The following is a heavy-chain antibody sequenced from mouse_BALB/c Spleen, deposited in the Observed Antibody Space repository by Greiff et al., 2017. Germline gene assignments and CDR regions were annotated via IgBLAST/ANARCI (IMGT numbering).Heavy chain of an antibody. CDR2: ISSGGST. CDR3: ARGSEGPAYAMDY. Sequence: EVQVVESGGGLVKPGGSLKLSCAASGFTFSSYAMSWVRQTPEKRLEWVASISSGGSTYYPDSVKGRFTISRDNARNILYLQMSSLRSEDTAMYYCARGSEGPAYAMDYWGQGTSVTVSS. V-gene: IGHV5-6-5*01. CDR1: GFTFSSYA. J-gene: IGHJ4*01.